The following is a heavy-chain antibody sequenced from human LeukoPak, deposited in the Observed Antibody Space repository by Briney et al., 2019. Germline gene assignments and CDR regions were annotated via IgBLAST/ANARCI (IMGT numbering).Heavy chain of an antibody. CDR3: AREAYYYDSSGNEAFDI. CDR1: GFTFSSYW. D-gene: IGHD3-22*01. V-gene: IGHV3-74*01. CDR2: INSDGSST. Sequence: GGSLRLSCAASGFTFSSYWMHWVRQAPGKGLVWVSRINSDGSSTSYADSVKGRFTISRDNAKNTLYLQMNSLRAEDTAVYYCAREAYYYDSSGNEAFDIWGQGTMVTVSS. J-gene: IGHJ3*02.